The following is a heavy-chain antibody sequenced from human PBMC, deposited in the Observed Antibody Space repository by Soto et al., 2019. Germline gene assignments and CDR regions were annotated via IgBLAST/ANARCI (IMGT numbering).Heavy chain of an antibody. CDR2: IYYSGST. J-gene: IGHJ4*02. D-gene: IGHD5-18*01. CDR1: GGSISSYY. Sequence: SETLSLTCTVSGGSISSYYWSWIRQPPGKGLEWIGYIYYSGSTNYNPSLKSRVTISVDTSKNQFSLKLSSVTAADTAVYYCARRSYGRYFDYWGQGALVTVSS. V-gene: IGHV4-59*01. CDR3: ARRSYGRYFDY.